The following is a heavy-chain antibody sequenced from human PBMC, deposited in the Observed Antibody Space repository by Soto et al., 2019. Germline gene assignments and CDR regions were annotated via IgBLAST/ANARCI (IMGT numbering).Heavy chain of an antibody. Sequence: SETLSLTCTVSGGSISSYYWSWIRQPPGKGLEWIGYIYYSGSTNYNPSLKSRVTISVDTSKNQFSLKLSSVTAADTAVYYCARHTYGDYDYWGQGTLVTVSS. V-gene: IGHV4-59*08. CDR3: ARHTYGDYDY. D-gene: IGHD4-17*01. CDR1: GGSISSYY. J-gene: IGHJ4*02. CDR2: IYYSGST.